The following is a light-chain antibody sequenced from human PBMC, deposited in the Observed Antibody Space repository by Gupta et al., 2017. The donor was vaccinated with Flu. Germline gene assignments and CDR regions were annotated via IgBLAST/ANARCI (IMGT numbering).Light chain of an antibody. Sequence: DIVLTQSPATLSVSPGERATLSCRASQSVYSNLAWYQQKPGQAPRLLISGASTRATGVPARFSGSGSGTEFTLTISSLQSEDFAIYYCQQDNKRPLTFGQGTKVEIK. CDR3: QQDNKRPLT. J-gene: IGKJ2*01. CDR2: GAS. CDR1: QSVYSN. V-gene: IGKV3-15*01.